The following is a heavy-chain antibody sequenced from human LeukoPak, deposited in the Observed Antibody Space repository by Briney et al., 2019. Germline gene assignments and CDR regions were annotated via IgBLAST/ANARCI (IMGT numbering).Heavy chain of an antibody. J-gene: IGHJ6*02. D-gene: IGHD3-10*01. Sequence: GGSLRLSCAASGFTFSSYWMHWVRQAPGKGLEWVAVISYDGSNKYYADSVKGRFTISRDNSKNTLYLQMNSLRAEDTAVYYCARDLKIDYYGSGSPYYYYGMDVWGQGTTVTVSS. CDR3: ARDLKIDYYGSGSPYYYYGMDV. CDR1: GFTFSSYW. CDR2: ISYDGSNK. V-gene: IGHV3-30*03.